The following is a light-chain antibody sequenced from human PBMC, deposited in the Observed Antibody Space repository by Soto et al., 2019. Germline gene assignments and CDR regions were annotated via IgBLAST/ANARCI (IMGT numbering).Light chain of an antibody. CDR2: DAS. V-gene: IGKV1-5*01. CDR3: QQYNSYSRA. CDR1: QSIGTW. J-gene: IGKJ1*01. Sequence: DIQMTQSPSTLSASVGDRVTITCRASQSIGTWLAWYQHKPGRAPKLLIYDASTLEGGVPSRFSGSRSGTVFTFTISSLQPDDFATYYCQQYNSYSRAFGQGTKVEIK.